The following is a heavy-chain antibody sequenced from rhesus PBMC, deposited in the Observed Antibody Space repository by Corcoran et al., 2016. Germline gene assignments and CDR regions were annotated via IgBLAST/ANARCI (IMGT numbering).Heavy chain of an antibody. Sequence: EVQLVESGGGLAKPGGSLRLSCAASGFTFSDYYMDWVRQAPGKGLEWVSRISNSGGSTWYADSVKGRCTISRENAKNTLYFQMNSLRAEDTAVYYCALLGGGGSWDDAFDFWGQGLRVTVSS. CDR3: ALLGGGGSWDDAFDF. V-gene: IGHV3-178*01. CDR1: GFTFSDYY. J-gene: IGHJ3*01. CDR2: ISNSGGST. D-gene: IGHD6-25*01.